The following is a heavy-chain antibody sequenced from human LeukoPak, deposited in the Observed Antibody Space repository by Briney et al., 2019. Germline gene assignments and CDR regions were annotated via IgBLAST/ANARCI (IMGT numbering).Heavy chain of an antibody. CDR1: GITLSNYG. J-gene: IGHJ4*02. V-gene: IGHV3-23*01. CDR2: ISGSGGGT. CDR3: AKRGVVIRVILVGFHKEAYYFDS. D-gene: IGHD3-22*01. Sequence: GGSLRLSCAVSGITLSNYGMSWVRQAPGEGLEWVAGISGSGGGTNYADAVKGRFTISRDNRKNTLRLQMNSLRAEDTAVYFCAKRGVVIRVILVGFHKEAYYFDSWGQGALAIVSS.